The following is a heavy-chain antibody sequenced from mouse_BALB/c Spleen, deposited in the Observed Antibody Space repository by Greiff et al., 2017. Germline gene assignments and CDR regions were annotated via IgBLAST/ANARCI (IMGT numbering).Heavy chain of an antibody. CDR3: AREGNYHYYAMDY. CDR2: IWGDGST. CDR1: GFSLTGYG. V-gene: IGHV2-6-7*01. Sequence: VQLVESGPGLVAPSQSLSITCTVSGFSLTGYGVNWVRQPPGKGLEWLGMIWGDGSTDYNSALKSRLSISKDNSKSQVFLKMNSLQTDDTARYYCAREGNYHYYAMDYWGQGTSVTVSS. D-gene: IGHD2-1*01. J-gene: IGHJ4*01.